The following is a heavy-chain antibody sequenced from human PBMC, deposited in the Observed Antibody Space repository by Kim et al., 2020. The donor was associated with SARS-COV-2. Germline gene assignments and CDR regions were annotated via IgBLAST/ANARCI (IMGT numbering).Heavy chain of an antibody. CDR1: GFTVSNCG. CDR2: ISYDGSNK. CDR3: ARDPCSRLRGVTYSYYGMHV. Sequence: GGSLRLSCAASGFTVSNCGMHWVRQAPGKGLEWVAVISYDGSNKNYADAVKGRFTISRDNSKKTLYLQMNILIAEDTGLYYCARDPCSRLRGVTYSYYGMHVWGQGATYRVSS. D-gene: IGHD3-10*01. V-gene: IGHV3-30-3*01. J-gene: IGHJ6*02.